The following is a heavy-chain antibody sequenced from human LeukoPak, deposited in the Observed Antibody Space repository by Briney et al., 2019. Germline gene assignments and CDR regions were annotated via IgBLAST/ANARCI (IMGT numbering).Heavy chain of an antibody. CDR2: IYYSGNT. CDR1: GGSIRRYY. CDR3: AAAAGVAQYDY. D-gene: IGHD6-13*01. V-gene: IGHV4-59*01. J-gene: IGHJ4*02. Sequence: SEALSLTCTVSGGSIRRYYWSWIRQPPGKGLEWIGYIYYSGNTNYNPSLKSRVTISVDTSKNQFSLKLSSVTAADTAVYYCAAAAGVAQYDYWGQGTLVTVSS.